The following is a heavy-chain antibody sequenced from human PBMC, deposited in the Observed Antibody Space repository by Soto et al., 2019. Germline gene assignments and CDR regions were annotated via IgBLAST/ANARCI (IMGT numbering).Heavy chain of an antibody. CDR3: ARVVWTPSCSDCYDALAI. CDR1: GGSISSGGYY. D-gene: IGHD2-21*02. J-gene: IGHJ3*02. CDR2: IYYSGST. Sequence: PSETLSLTCTVSGGSISSGGYYWSWIRQHPGKGLEWIGYIYYSGSTYYNPSLKSRVTISVDTSKNQFSLKLSSVTAADTAVYYCARVVWTPSCSDCYDALAIGGKGTMVTVS. V-gene: IGHV4-31*03.